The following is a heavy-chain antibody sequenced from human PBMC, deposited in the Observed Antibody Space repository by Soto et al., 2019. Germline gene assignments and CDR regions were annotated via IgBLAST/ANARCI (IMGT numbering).Heavy chain of an antibody. CDR1: GGSFSGYY. D-gene: IGHD3-10*01. J-gene: IGHJ5*02. CDR3: ARGSLVYYYGSGTRNWFDP. CDR2: INHSGST. V-gene: IGHV4-34*01. Sequence: QVQLQQWGAGLLKPSETLSLTCAVYGGSFSGYYWSWIRQPPGKGLEWIGEINHSGSTNYNPSLKSRVIISVDTSKNQFSLKLSSVTAADTAVYYCARGSLVYYYGSGTRNWFDPWGQGTLVTVSS.